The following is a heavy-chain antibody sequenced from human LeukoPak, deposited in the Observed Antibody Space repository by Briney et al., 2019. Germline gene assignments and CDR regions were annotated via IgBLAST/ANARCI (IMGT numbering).Heavy chain of an antibody. D-gene: IGHD3-22*01. V-gene: IGHV4-31*03. CDR3: AVLEYCYDSSGYSGFDY. CDR1: GGSISSGGYY. CDR2: IYYSGST. Sequence: SETLSLTCTVSGGSISSGGYYWSWIRQHPGKGLEWIGYIYYSGSTYYNPSLKSRVTISVDTSKNQFSLKLSSVTAADTAVYYCAVLEYCYDSSGYSGFDYWGQGTLVTVSS. J-gene: IGHJ4*02.